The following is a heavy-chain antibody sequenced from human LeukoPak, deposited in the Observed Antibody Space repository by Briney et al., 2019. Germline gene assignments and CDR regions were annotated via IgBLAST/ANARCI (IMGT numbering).Heavy chain of an antibody. Sequence: GGSLRLSCAASGFTFSSYSMNWVRQAPGKGLEWVSYISSSSSTIYYADSVKGRFTISRDNAKNSLYLQMNSLRAEDTAVYYCARDRYSSSWPTGFDYWGQGTLVTVSS. CDR2: ISSSSSTI. D-gene: IGHD6-13*01. J-gene: IGHJ4*02. CDR3: ARDRYSSSWPTGFDY. V-gene: IGHV3-48*01. CDR1: GFTFSSYS.